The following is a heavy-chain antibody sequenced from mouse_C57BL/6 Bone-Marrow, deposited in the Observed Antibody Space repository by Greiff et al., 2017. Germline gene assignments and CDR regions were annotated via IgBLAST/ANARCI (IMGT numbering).Heavy chain of an antibody. CDR3: ARSPLLRFDY. CDR1: GFTFTDYY. V-gene: IGHV7-3*01. CDR2: IRNKANGYTT. Sequence: EVQLVESGGGLVQPGGSLSLSCAASGFTFTDYYMSWVRQPPGKALEWLGFIRNKANGYTTEYSASVNGRFTISRDNSQSILYLQMNALRAEDSATYYCARSPLLRFDYWGQGTTLTVSS. D-gene: IGHD1-2*01. J-gene: IGHJ2*01.